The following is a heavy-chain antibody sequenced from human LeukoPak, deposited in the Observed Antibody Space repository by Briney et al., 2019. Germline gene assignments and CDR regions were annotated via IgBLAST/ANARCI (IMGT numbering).Heavy chain of an antibody. CDR3: AKPVDY. J-gene: IGHJ4*02. CDR1: GFNFDTYV. V-gene: IGHV3-23*01. Sequence: GGSLRLSCAASGFNFDTYVMTWVRQAPGKGLEWVSGISDGGSSTYYADSVKGRFTISRDTSKNILYLQMNSLRAEDTAIYYCAKPVDYWGQGTLVTVSS. D-gene: IGHD6-19*01. CDR2: ISDGGSST.